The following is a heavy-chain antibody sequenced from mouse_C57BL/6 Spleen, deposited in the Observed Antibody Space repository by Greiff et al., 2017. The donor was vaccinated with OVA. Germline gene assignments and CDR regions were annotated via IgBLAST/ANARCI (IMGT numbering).Heavy chain of an antibody. V-gene: IGHV1-54*01. Sequence: VKLMESGAELVRPGTSVKVSCKASGYAFTNYLIEWVKQRPGQGLEWIGVINPGSGGTNYNEKFKGKATLTADKSSSTAYMQLSSLTSEDSAVYFCARYDDYDDYAMDYWGQGTSVTVSS. CDR1: GYAFTNYL. CDR3: ARYDDYDDYAMDY. J-gene: IGHJ4*01. CDR2: INPGSGGT. D-gene: IGHD2-4*01.